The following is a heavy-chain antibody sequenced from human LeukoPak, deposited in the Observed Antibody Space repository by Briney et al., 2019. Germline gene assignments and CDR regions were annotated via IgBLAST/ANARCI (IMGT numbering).Heavy chain of an antibody. CDR2: IYYRGST. Sequence: PSETLSLTCTVSGGSISSYYWSWIRQPPGKGLEWIGYIYYRGSTNYNPSLKSRVTISVDTSKNQFSLKLTSVTAADMALYYCARHARQYSGDWSNYFDYWGQGPLVTVSS. J-gene: IGHJ4*02. CDR3: ARHARQYSGDWSNYFDY. CDR1: GGSISSYY. D-gene: IGHD6-13*01. V-gene: IGHV4-59*08.